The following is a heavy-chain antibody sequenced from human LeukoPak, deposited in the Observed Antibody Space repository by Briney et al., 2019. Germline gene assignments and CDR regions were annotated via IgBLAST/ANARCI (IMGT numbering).Heavy chain of an antibody. CDR1: GFTFSSYS. V-gene: IGHV3-23*01. CDR2: ISGSGGST. D-gene: IGHD6-25*01. J-gene: IGHJ4*02. Sequence: GGSLRLSCTASGFTFSSYSMTWGGQAPGKGVEWVSAISGSGGSTYYADSVKGRLTMSRDNDKKTLYLQMNSLRAEDTAVYYCARGTGYNTGRSVDYWGQGTLDSVSS. CDR3: ARGTGYNTGRSVDY.